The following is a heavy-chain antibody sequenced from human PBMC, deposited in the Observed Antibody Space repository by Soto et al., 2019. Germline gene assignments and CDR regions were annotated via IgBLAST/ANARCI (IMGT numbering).Heavy chain of an antibody. D-gene: IGHD6-13*01. Sequence: PSETLSLTCAVSGGSISSGGYSWSWIRQPPGKGLEWIGYIYHSGSTHYNPSLKSRVTISVDRSKNQFSLKLSSVTAADTAVYYCARERPDGSRLDPWGQGTLVTVSS. J-gene: IGHJ5*02. CDR1: GGSISSGGYS. V-gene: IGHV4-30-2*01. CDR2: IYHSGST. CDR3: ARERPDGSRLDP.